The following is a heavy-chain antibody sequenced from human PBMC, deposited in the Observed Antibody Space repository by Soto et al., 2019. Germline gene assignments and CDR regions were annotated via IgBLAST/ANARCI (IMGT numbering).Heavy chain of an antibody. D-gene: IGHD3-10*01. Sequence: SETLSLTCTVSGGSLSSYWWSWIRQPPGKGLEWIGYIYYTGSTNYNPSLKSRVTIALDASKNQYSLKLSSVTAADTAVYYCARGPGASGNYHYYFDFWGPGTPVTVSS. CDR2: IYYTGST. CDR1: GGSLSSYW. J-gene: IGHJ4*02. CDR3: ARGPGASGNYHYYFDF. V-gene: IGHV4-59*01.